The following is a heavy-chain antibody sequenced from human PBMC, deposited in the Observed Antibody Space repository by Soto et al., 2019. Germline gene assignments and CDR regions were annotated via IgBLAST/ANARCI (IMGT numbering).Heavy chain of an antibody. J-gene: IGHJ4*02. CDR1: GGSISSGGYY. D-gene: IGHD3-10*01. Sequence: QVQLQESGPGLVKPSQTLSLTCTVSGGSISSGGYYWSWIRQHPGKGLEWIGYIYYSGSTYYNPSRTSRVTISVDTSKNQFSLKLSSVTAADTAVYYCARADLNYGHPQDYWGQGTLVTVSS. CDR3: ARADLNYGHPQDY. V-gene: IGHV4-31*03. CDR2: IYYSGST.